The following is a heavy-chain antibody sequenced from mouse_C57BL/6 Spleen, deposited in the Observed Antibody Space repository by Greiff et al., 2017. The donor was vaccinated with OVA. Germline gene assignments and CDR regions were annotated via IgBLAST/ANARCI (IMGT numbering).Heavy chain of an antibody. V-gene: IGHV5-17*01. Sequence: EVHLVESGGGLVKPGGSLKLSCAASGFTFSDYGMHWVRQAPEKGLEWVAYISSGSSTIYYADTVKGRSTISRDNAKNTLFLQMTSLGSEDTAMYYCARPGLGGAMDYWGQGTSVTVSS. CDR3: ARPGLGGAMDY. D-gene: IGHD4-1*01. J-gene: IGHJ4*01. CDR1: GFTFSDYG. CDR2: ISSGSSTI.